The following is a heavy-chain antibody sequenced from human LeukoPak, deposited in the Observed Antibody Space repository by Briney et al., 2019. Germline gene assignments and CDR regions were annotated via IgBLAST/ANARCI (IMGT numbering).Heavy chain of an antibody. CDR2: ISSSGNSI. Sequence: PGGSLRLSCTASGFTFSGYEMNWVRQAPGKGLEWVSYISSSGNSIYYADSVKGRFTISRDNAKNSLYLQMNSLRAEDMAVYYCARGLFGSCWDRGTLFTVSS. D-gene: IGHD6-13*01. V-gene: IGHV3-48*03. CDR3: ARGLFGSC. CDR1: GFTFSGYE. J-gene: IGHJ1*01.